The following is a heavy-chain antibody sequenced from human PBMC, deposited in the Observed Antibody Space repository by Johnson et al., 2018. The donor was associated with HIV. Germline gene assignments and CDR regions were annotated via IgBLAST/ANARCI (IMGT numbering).Heavy chain of an antibody. CDR3: ARDGVRDVVRIHAFDI. CDR1: GFMFSRYA. Sequence: VQVVESGGGVVQPGRSLRLSCEASGFMFSRYALAWVRQAPGKGLVWVARLNSDGSSTSYADSVKGRFTISRDNAKNTLYLQMNSLRAEDTAVYYCARDGVRDVVRIHAFDIWGQGTMVTVSS. J-gene: IGHJ3*02. V-gene: IGHV3-74*01. D-gene: IGHD2-15*01. CDR2: LNSDGSST.